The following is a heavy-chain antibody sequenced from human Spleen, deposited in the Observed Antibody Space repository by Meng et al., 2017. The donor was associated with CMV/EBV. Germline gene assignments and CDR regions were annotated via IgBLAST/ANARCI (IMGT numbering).Heavy chain of an antibody. CDR1: GFTFSSYA. Sequence: GGSLRLSCAASGFTFSSYAMHWVRQAPGKGLEWVAVISYDGSNKYYADSVKGRFTISRDNSKNTLYLQMNSLRAEDTAVYYCARDRAYYDFWSGYQSFYTTIYYYYGMDVWGQGTTVTVSS. V-gene: IGHV3-30*04. D-gene: IGHD3-3*01. J-gene: IGHJ6*02. CDR2: ISYDGSNK. CDR3: ARDRAYYDFWSGYQSFYTTIYYYYGMDV.